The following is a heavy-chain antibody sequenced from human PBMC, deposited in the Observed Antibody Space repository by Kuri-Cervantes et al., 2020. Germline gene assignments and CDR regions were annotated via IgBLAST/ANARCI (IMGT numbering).Heavy chain of an antibody. J-gene: IGHJ6*02. CDR1: GYTFTGYY. D-gene: IGHD5-18*01. CDR3: ARSGGPHTSMKQNYYYSGMDV. CDR2: INPNSGGT. Sequence: ASVKVSCKASGYTFTGYYMHWVRQAPGQGLEWMGWINPNSGGTNYAQKFQGRVTMTRDTSISTAYMELSGLRSDDTAVYYCARSGGPHTSMKQNYYYSGMDVWGQGTTVTVSS. V-gene: IGHV1-2*02.